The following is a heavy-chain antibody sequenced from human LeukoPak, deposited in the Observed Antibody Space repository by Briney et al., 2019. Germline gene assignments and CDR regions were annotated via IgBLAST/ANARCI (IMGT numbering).Heavy chain of an antibody. CDR1: GFTFSSYS. CDR3: ARGVRRLWFGEPTGAFDI. V-gene: IGHV3-48*04. Sequence: GSLRLSCAASGFTFSSYSMNWVRQAPGKGLEWVACISSSGSTIYYADSVKGRFTISRDNAKNSLYLQMNSLRAEDTAVYYCARGVRRLWFGEPTGAFDIWGQGTMVTVSS. D-gene: IGHD3-10*01. CDR2: ISSSGSTI. J-gene: IGHJ3*02.